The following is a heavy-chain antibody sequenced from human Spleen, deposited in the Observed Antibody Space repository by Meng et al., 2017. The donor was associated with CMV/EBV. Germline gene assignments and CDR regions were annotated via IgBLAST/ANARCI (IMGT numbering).Heavy chain of an antibody. CDR2: IYSGGST. V-gene: IGHV3-66*02. Sequence: GGSLRLSCAASGFTVSSNYMSWVRQAPGKGLEWVSVIYSGGSTYYADSVKGRFTISRDNSKNTLYLQMNSLRAEDTAAYYCAREIVPKSRFDPWGQGTLVTVSS. CDR3: AREIVPKSRFDP. D-gene: IGHD2-21*01. CDR1: GFTVSSNY. J-gene: IGHJ5*02.